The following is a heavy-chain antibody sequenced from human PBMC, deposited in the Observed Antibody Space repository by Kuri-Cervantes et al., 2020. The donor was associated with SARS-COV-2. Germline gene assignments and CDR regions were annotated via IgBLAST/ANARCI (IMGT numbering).Heavy chain of an antibody. CDR2: ISAYNGNT. Sequence: ASVKVSCKASGYTFTRYGISWVRQAPGQGLEWMGWISAYNGNTNYAQKLQGRVTMTTDTSTSTAYMELRSLRSDDTAVCYCAGSSIAPNYYYYGMDVWGQGTTVTVSS. CDR3: AGSSIAPNYYYYGMDV. CDR1: GYTFTRYG. V-gene: IGHV1-18*04. J-gene: IGHJ6*02. D-gene: IGHD3-10*01.